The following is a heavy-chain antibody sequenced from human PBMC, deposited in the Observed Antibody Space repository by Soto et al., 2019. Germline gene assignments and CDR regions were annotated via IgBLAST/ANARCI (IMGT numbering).Heavy chain of an antibody. J-gene: IGHJ4*02. V-gene: IGHV4-59*01. Sequence: SETLSLTXTVSGGSISSYYWSWIRQPPGKGLEWIGYIYYSGSTNYNPSLKSRATISVDTSKNQFSLKLSSVTAADTAVYYCARGTEWVRGVAWGYFDYWGQGTLVTVSS. CDR2: IYYSGST. D-gene: IGHD3-10*01. CDR3: ARGTEWVRGVAWGYFDY. CDR1: GGSISSYY.